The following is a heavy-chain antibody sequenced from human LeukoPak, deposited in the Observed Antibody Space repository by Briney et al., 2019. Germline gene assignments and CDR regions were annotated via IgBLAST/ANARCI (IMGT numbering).Heavy chain of an antibody. CDR3: ARDRGQQWLPIDY. CDR1: GFNFNMYA. Sequence: PGGSLRLSCVASGFNFNMYAIHWVRQAPGKGLEWVALISSNGGRKDYADSVKGRFTIDRDNAKNSLYLQMNSLRAEDTAVYYCARDRGQQWLPIDYWGQGTLVTVSS. CDR2: ISSNGGRK. D-gene: IGHD6-19*01. V-gene: IGHV3-30*04. J-gene: IGHJ4*02.